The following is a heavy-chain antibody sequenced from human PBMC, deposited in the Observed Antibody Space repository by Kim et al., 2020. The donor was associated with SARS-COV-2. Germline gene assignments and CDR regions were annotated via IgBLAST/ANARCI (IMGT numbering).Heavy chain of an antibody. CDR1: GGSFSSYA. J-gene: IGHJ4*02. CDR3: AKTRGFSDGPLALPFDS. V-gene: IGHV1-69*13. D-gene: IGHD5-18*01. Sequence: SVKVSCKASGGSFSSYAINWVRQAPGQGLEWMGGLIPIFGTPNYARKYQGRVRITADGATSTAYMELSSLRSEDTAVYYCAKTRGFSDGPLALPFDSWGQGTLVTVSS. CDR2: LIPIFGTP.